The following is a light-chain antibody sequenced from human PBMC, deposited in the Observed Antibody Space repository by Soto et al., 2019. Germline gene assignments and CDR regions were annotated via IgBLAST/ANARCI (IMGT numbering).Light chain of an antibody. J-gene: IGKJ3*01. V-gene: IGKV1-9*01. CDR1: QGISSY. Sequence: IQLTQSPSSLSASVGDRVTITCRASQGISSYLAWYQQKPGKAPKLLIYAASTLQSGVPSRFSGSGSGTDFTLTIISLQPEDFATYYCQQLNSYPRFTFGPGTKVDIK. CDR3: QQLNSYPRFT. CDR2: AAS.